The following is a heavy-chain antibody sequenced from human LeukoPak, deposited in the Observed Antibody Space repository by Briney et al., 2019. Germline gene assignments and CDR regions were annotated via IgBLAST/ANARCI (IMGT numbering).Heavy chain of an antibody. V-gene: IGHV3-21*01. CDR2: ISSSSYI. D-gene: IGHD3-3*01. CDR3: ARDGKQWRLLSVRSIDY. Sequence: PGGSLRLSCVASGFTLSSYSMNWVRQAPGKGLEWVSSISSSSYIYYADSVKGRFTISRDNAKNSLYLQMNSPRAEDTAVYYCARDGKQWRLLSVRSIDYWGQGTLVTVSS. J-gene: IGHJ4*02. CDR1: GFTLSSYS.